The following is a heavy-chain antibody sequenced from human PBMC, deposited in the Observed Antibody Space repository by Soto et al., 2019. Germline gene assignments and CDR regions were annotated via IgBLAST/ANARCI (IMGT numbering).Heavy chain of an antibody. Sequence: VGSLRLSCAASGFTFSSYGMHWVRQAPGKGLEWVAVISYDGSNKYYADSVKGRFTISRDNSKNTLYLQMNSLRAEDTAVYYCAKAPWRDSSSYLGYWGQGTLVTVSS. CDR2: ISYDGSNK. D-gene: IGHD6-6*01. CDR1: GFTFSSYG. V-gene: IGHV3-30*18. J-gene: IGHJ4*02. CDR3: AKAPWRDSSSYLGY.